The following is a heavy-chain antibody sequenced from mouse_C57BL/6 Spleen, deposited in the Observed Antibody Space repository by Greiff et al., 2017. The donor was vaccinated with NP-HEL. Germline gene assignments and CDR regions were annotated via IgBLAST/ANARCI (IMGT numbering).Heavy chain of an antibody. J-gene: IGHJ2*01. CDR3: ARRDYGSSYDD. V-gene: IGHV1-69*01. D-gene: IGHD1-1*01. Sequence: QVQLQQPGAELVMPGASVKLSCKASGYTFTSYWMHWVKQRPGQGLEWIGEIDPSDSYTNYNQKFKGKSTLTVDKSSSTAYRQLSSLTSEDTAVYYCARRDYGSSYDDWGQGTTLTVSS. CDR1: GYTFTSYW. CDR2: IDPSDSYT.